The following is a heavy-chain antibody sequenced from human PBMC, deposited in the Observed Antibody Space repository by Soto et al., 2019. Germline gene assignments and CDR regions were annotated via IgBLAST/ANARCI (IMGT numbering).Heavy chain of an antibody. CDR1: GGSISSSNW. CDR3: ARGYPRSIFSTALATSYWFDS. CDR2: IYHSGST. D-gene: IGHD2-21*01. V-gene: IGHV4-4*02. Sequence: SETLPLTCAVSGGSISSSNWWGRVRQPPGKGVGWIGEIYHSGSTNYNPSLKSRVTISVDKSKNQFSLRLGSVTAADTAVYYCARGYPRSIFSTALATSYWFDSWGQGGLVTVSS. J-gene: IGHJ5*01.